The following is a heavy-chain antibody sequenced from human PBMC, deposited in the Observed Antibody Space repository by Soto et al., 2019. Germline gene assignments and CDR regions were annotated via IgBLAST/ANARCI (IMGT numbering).Heavy chain of an antibody. D-gene: IGHD5-12*01. CDR1: GFTFSNYA. Sequence: EVQLLESGGGLVQPGGSLRLSCAASGFTFSNYAMNWVRQAPGKGLEWVSTISGSGGSTYYADSVKGRFTISRDNSKNTLYLQMNSLRVEDTAAYYCAKRVRDSGSDLNWFDPWGQGTLVTVSS. CDR2: ISGSGGST. J-gene: IGHJ5*02. V-gene: IGHV3-23*01. CDR3: AKRVRDSGSDLNWFDP.